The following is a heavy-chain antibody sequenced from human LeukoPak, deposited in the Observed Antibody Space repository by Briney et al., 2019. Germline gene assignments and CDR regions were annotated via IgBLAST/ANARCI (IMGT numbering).Heavy chain of an antibody. Sequence: ASVKVSCKASGYTFTSYGISWVRQAPGQGLEWMGWISAYNGNTNYAQKLQGRVTMTTDTSTSTAYMELRSLRSDDTAVYYCARRGDYYDILTGHYTGRYFDYWGQGTLVTVSS. V-gene: IGHV1-18*01. CDR2: ISAYNGNT. CDR1: GYTFTSYG. D-gene: IGHD3-9*01. CDR3: ARRGDYYDILTGHYTGRYFDY. J-gene: IGHJ4*02.